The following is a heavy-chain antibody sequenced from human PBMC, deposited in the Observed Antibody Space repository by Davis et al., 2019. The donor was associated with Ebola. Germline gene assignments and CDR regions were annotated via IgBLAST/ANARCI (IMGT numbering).Heavy chain of an antibody. CDR1: GFTFSSYS. D-gene: IGHD3-10*01. J-gene: IGHJ4*02. Sequence: GESLKISCAASGFTFSSYSMNWVRQAPGKGLEWVGRIKSKTDGGTTDYAAPVKGRFTISRDDSKNTLYLQMNSLKTEDTAVYYCTTSINQDYWGQGTLVTVSS. CDR2: IKSKTDGGTT. V-gene: IGHV3-15*07. CDR3: TTSINQDY.